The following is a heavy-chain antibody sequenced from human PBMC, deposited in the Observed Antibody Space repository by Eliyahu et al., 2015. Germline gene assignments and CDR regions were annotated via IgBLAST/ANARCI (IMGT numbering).Heavy chain of an antibody. CDR3: ARTTLGSSGTKGDNYYYYMDV. D-gene: IGHD6-19*01. J-gene: IGHJ6*03. V-gene: IGHV4-61*02. CDR1: SXSISSXDYY. Sequence: QVQLQESGPGLVKPSQTLSLTCTVSSXSISSXDYYWSWXRXPAGKGLEWIGRIYTSXSTNYNPXLKSRVTISVDTSKNQFSLALSSVTAADTAVYYCARTTLGSSGTKGDNYYYYMDVWGKGTTVTVSS. CDR2: IYTSXST.